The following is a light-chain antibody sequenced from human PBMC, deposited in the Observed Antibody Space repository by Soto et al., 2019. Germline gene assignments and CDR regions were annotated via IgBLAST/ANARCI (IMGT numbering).Light chain of an antibody. CDR1: ESIDFN. CDR2: GAS. Sequence: EIVMRQSPATLSVSPGERVTLSCRASESIDFNLAWYQQKPGQAPRLLIYGASNRATGIPARFSGSGSGTEFTLTISSLQSEDFALYYCQQYNNWLTFDGGTKVDIK. J-gene: IGKJ4*01. CDR3: QQYNNWLT. V-gene: IGKV3-15*01.